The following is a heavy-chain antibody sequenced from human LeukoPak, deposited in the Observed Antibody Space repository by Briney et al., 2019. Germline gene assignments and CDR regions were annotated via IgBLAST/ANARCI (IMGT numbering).Heavy chain of an antibody. V-gene: IGHV4-4*07. CDR2: IYTSGST. Sequence: SETLSLTCAVYGGSFSSYYWSWIRQPAGKGLEWIGRIYTSGSTNYNPSLKSRVTISVDTSKNQFSLKLSSVTAADTAVYYCARDAHRASTSSYLARVVWIDPWGQGTLVTVSS. CDR3: ARDAHRASTSSYLARVVWIDP. CDR1: GGSFSSYY. J-gene: IGHJ5*02. D-gene: IGHD2-2*01.